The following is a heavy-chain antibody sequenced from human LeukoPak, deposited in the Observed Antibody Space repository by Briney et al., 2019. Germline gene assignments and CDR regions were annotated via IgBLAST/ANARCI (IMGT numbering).Heavy chain of an antibody. V-gene: IGHV1-2*02. CDR3: ARNGIKYSSSSGIYYYYMDV. CDR2: IYPKSGGK. Sequence: GASVTVSFKSSVYTFTGYFMHWVRQPPGQGLAWVGGIYPKSGGKNYAQKFQGRVTMTRDTSISTAYMELSRLRSDDTAVYYCARNGIKYSSSSGIYYYYMDVWGKGTTVTVSS. CDR1: VYTFTGYF. J-gene: IGHJ6*03. D-gene: IGHD6-6*01.